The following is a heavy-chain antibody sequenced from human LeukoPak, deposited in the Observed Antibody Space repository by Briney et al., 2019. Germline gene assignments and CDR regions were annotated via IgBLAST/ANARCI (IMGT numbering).Heavy chain of an antibody. J-gene: IGHJ4*02. D-gene: IGHD3-3*01. CDR1: GGSITSYH. V-gene: IGHV4-59*01. CDR3: VSGRWSGYYFDT. Sequence: SETLSLTCTVSGGSITSYHWSWIRQSPGRGLEWIGYINYSGTTNYNPSLKSRATMSVDTSKKQFSLRLISVTAADTAVYYCVSGRWSGYYFDTWGQGTRVTVSS. CDR2: INYSGTT.